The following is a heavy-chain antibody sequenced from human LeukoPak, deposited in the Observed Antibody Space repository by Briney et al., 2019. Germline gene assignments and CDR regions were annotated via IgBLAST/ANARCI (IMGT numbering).Heavy chain of an antibody. CDR1: GGSMSTFY. Sequence: PSETLSLTCTVSGGSMSTFYWSWIRQPAGKGLEWLGRIYGSGTTNYNPALKSRVTMSVDTSKKQFSLKLTSVTAADTAVYYCAKDGSSWPFFESWGQGTLVTVSS. CDR3: AKDGSSWPFFES. D-gene: IGHD6-13*01. J-gene: IGHJ4*02. CDR2: IYGSGTT. V-gene: IGHV4-4*07.